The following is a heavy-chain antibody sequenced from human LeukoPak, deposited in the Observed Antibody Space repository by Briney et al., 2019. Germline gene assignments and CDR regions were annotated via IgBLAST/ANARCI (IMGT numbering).Heavy chain of an antibody. CDR2: ISGSGGST. Sequence: QAGGSLRLSCAASGFTFSSYAMSWVRQAPGKGLEWVSAISGSGGSTYYADSVKGRFTISRDNSKNTLYLQMNSLGAEDTAVYYCAKEGAGYYYYYMDVWGKGTTVTVSS. CDR1: GFTFSSYA. D-gene: IGHD3-16*01. V-gene: IGHV3-23*01. CDR3: AKEGAGYYYYYMDV. J-gene: IGHJ6*03.